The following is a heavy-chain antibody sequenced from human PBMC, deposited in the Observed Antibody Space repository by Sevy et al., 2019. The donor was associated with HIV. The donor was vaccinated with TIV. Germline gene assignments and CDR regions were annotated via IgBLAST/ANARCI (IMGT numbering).Heavy chain of an antibody. Sequence: GGSLRLSGVVSGFNFNIYSMSWVRQAPGKGLEWVSTLSFGCGKINYADSVKGRFIISRDDSKNTLYLQMNSLRAEDTAVYFCAREGCTRPHDCWGQGTLVTVSS. J-gene: IGHJ4*02. CDR2: LSFGCGKI. D-gene: IGHD2-8*01. CDR3: AREGCTRPHDC. CDR1: GFNFNIYS. V-gene: IGHV3-23*01.